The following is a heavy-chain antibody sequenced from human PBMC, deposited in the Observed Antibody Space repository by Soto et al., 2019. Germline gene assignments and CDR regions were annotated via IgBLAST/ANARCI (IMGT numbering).Heavy chain of an antibody. J-gene: IGHJ4*02. CDR2: ISGSGGST. Sequence: GGSLRLSCAASGFTFSSYAMSWVRQAPGKGLEWVSAISGSGGSTYYADSVKGRFTISRDNSKNTLYLQMNSLRAEDTAVYYCARDGVGDTALFGYLDYWGKGTLVTVSS. D-gene: IGHD1-26*01. CDR1: GFTFSSYA. CDR3: ARDGVGDTALFGYLDY. V-gene: IGHV3-23*01.